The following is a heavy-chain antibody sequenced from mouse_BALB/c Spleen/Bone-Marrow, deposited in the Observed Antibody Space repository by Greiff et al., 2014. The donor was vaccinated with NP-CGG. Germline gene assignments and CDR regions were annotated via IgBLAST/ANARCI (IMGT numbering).Heavy chain of an antibody. D-gene: IGHD2-10*02. J-gene: IGHJ4*01. V-gene: IGHV2-6-7*01. Sequence: QVQLKQSGPGLVAPSQSLSITCTVSGSSLTGYGVNWVRQPPGKGLEWLGMIWGDGTTDYNSALKSRLSINKDNSKSQVFLKMNSLQTDDTARYYCAREKYGNYYAMDYWGQGTSVTVSS. CDR1: GSSLTGYG. CDR3: AREKYGNYYAMDY. CDR2: IWGDGTT.